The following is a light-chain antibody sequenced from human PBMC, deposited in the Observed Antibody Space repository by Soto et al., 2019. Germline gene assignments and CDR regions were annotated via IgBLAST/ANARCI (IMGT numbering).Light chain of an antibody. CDR1: LSVSSN. CDR2: GTS. V-gene: IGKV3-20*01. J-gene: IGKJ5*01. CDR3: QRYGSSPLIT. Sequence: EIVLTQSPATLSLSPGERATLSCRASLSVSSNLAWYQQRPGQAPRLLIYGTSNRATGIPDRFSGSGSGTDFTLTISRLEPEDFAVYFCQRYGSSPLITFGQGTRLEIK.